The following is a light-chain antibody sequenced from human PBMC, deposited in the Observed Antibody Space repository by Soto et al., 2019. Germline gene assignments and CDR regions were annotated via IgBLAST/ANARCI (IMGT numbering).Light chain of an antibody. Sequence: DVQMTQSPSTLSACVGDRVTITCRASQGLSSWLAWYQQKPGKAPKLLIYKASSLESGVPSRFSGSGSGTEFTLTISSLQPDDFATYYCQQYNSYSGTFGQGTKVDIK. V-gene: IGKV1-5*03. CDR3: QQYNSYSGT. J-gene: IGKJ1*01. CDR1: QGLSSW. CDR2: KAS.